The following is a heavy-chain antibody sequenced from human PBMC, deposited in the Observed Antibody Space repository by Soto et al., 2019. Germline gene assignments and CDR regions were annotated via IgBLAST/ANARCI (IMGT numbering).Heavy chain of an antibody. V-gene: IGHV4-31*03. CDR1: GGSISSGGYY. CDR2: IYYSGST. D-gene: IGHD3-3*01. CDR3: ARATYYDFWSGYYRAHYLDY. J-gene: IGHJ4*01. Sequence: TLSLTCTVSGGSISSGGYYWSWIRQHPGKGLEWIGYIYYSGSTYYNPSLKSRVTISVDTSKNQFSLKLSSVTAADTAVYYCARATYYDFWSGYYRAHYLDYWGHGTLVTVSS.